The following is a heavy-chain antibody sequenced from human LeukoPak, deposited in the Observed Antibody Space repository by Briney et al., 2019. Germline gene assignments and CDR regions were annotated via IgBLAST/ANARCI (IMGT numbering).Heavy chain of an antibody. J-gene: IGHJ4*02. CDR1: GYTFTSYG. D-gene: IGHD2-15*01. CDR3: ARDCSGGSCYKLTAYYFDY. CDR2: ISAYNGNT. V-gene: IGHV1-18*01. Sequence: ASVKVSCKASGYTFTSYGISWVRQAPGQGLEWMGWISAYNGNTNYAQKLQGRVTMTTDTSTSTAYMELRSLRSDDTAVYYCARDCSGGSCYKLTAYYFDYWGQGTLVTVSS.